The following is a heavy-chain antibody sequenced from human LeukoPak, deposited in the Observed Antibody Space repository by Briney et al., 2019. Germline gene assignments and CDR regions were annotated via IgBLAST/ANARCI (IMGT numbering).Heavy chain of an antibody. CDR3: ARNSQGYYDILTGYYGGAFDI. CDR1: GYTFNSYD. Sequence: ASVKVSCKASGYTFNSYDITWVRQAPGQGLEWMAWISTYNGNTNYAQKVQGRVTMTTDTSTSTAYMELRSLRSDDTAVYYCARNSQGYYDILTGYYGGAFDIWGQGTMVTVSS. J-gene: IGHJ3*02. V-gene: IGHV1-18*01. D-gene: IGHD3-9*01. CDR2: ISTYNGNT.